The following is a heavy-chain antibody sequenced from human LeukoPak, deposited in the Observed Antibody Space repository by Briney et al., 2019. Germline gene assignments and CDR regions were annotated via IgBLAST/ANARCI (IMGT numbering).Heavy chain of an antibody. CDR3: ARVDYYGSEYYFDY. J-gene: IGHJ4*02. CDR1: GFTFDDYG. V-gene: IGHV3-20*04. Sequence: GGSLRLSCAASGFTFDDYGMSWVRQAPEKGLEWVSGINWNGGSTGYADSVKGRFTISRDNAKNSLYLQMNSLRAEDTALYYCARVDYYGSEYYFDYWGQGTLVTVSS. CDR2: INWNGGST. D-gene: IGHD3-10*01.